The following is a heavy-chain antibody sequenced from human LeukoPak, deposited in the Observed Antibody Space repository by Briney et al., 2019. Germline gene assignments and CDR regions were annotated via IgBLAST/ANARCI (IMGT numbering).Heavy chain of an antibody. CDR2: INHSGST. Sequence: SETLSLTCTVSGGSISGTYYWSWIRQPPGKGLEWIGEINHSGSTNYNPSLKSRVTISVDTSKNQFSLKLSSVTAADTAVYYCARGGATIYYWGQGTLVTVSS. J-gene: IGHJ4*02. CDR1: GGSISGTYY. D-gene: IGHD5-24*01. CDR3: ARGGATIYY. V-gene: IGHV4-34*01.